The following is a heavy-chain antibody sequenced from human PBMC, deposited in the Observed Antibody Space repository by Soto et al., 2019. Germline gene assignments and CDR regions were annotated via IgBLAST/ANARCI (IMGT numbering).Heavy chain of an antibody. D-gene: IGHD3-9*01. Sequence: GASVKVSCKASGYTFTSYAMHWVRQAPGQRLEWMGWINAGNGNTKYSQKFQGRVTITRDTSASTAYMEQSSLRSEDTAVYYFARAFVALRYFDWLLHFDYWGQGTLVTVSS. J-gene: IGHJ4*02. CDR2: INAGNGNT. CDR3: ARAFVALRYFDWLLHFDY. V-gene: IGHV1-3*01. CDR1: GYTFTSYA.